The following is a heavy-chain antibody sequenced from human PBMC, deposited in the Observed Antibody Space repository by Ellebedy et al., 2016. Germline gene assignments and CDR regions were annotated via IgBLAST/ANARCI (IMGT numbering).Heavy chain of an antibody. Sequence: GESLKISCAASGFTFSSYAISWVRQAPGKGLEWVAGVSSSGDNTYNADSVKGRFTISRDNSKNTLYLQMTSLRAEDTTVYYWVKGTRLLEWFQTFGYWGQGTLVTVSS. CDR2: VSSSGDNT. CDR3: VKGTRLLEWFQTFGY. V-gene: IGHV3-23*01. J-gene: IGHJ4*02. D-gene: IGHD3-3*01. CDR1: GFTFSSYA.